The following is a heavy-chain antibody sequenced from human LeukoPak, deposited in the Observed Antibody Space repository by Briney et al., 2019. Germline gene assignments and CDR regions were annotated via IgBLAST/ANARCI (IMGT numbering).Heavy chain of an antibody. J-gene: IGHJ4*02. Sequence: GGSLRLSCDASGFTFSTYSMNWVRQAPGKGLEWVSYISGTSNTIYYADSVKGRFTISRDNAKNSLYLQVNSLRAEDTAIYYCARDLGPYTSGWYMGFDYWGQGTLVTVSS. V-gene: IGHV3-48*01. CDR3: ARDLGPYTSGWYMGFDY. CDR2: ISGTSNTI. D-gene: IGHD6-19*01. CDR1: GFTFSTYS.